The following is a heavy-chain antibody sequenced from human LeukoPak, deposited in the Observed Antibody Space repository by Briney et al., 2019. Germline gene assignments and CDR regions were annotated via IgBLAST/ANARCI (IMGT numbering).Heavy chain of an antibody. J-gene: IGHJ4*02. V-gene: IGHV3-21*01. D-gene: IGHD6-13*01. Sequence: GGSLRLSCAASGFTFSGYSMNWVRQAPGKGLEWVSSISTTSDYIHYADSLKGRVAISKDNARNSLYLQMNSLRAEDTAVYYCTRGGIYSQGFDYWGQGSLVTVSS. CDR2: ISTTSDYI. CDR1: GFTFSGYS. CDR3: TRGGIYSQGFDY.